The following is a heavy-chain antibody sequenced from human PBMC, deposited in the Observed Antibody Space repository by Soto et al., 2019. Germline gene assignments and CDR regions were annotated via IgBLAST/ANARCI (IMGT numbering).Heavy chain of an antibody. CDR1: GDSISSSSSYY. CDR2: MYYSGSS. Sequence: QLHLQESGPGLVKPSETLSLSCTVSGDSISSSSSYYWGWIRQPPGKGLEWIANMYYSGSSYYNPNLKSRVTISLEMSKNQVSLKLSSVTAADTAVYYCARIKIVGILTYYMDVWGKGTTVTVSS. J-gene: IGHJ6*03. D-gene: IGHD3-3*01. V-gene: IGHV4-39*01. CDR3: ARIKIVGILTYYMDV.